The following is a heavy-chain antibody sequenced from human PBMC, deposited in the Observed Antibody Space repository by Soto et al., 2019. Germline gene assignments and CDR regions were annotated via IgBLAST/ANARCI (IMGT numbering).Heavy chain of an antibody. J-gene: IGHJ4*01. CDR1: GGTFSSYA. CDR3: ARGYCSGGSCYRPFDY. V-gene: IGHV1-69*13. CDR2: IIPIFGKA. Sequence: SVKVSCKASGGTFSSYAISWVRQAPGQGLEWMGGIIPIFGKANYAQKFQGRVTITADESTSTAYMELSSLRSEDTAVYYCARGYCSGGSCYRPFDYWGHGTLVTVSS. D-gene: IGHD2-15*01.